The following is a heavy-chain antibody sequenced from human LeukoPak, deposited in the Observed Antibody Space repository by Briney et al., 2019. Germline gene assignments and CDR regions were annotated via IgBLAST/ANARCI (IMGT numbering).Heavy chain of an antibody. J-gene: IGHJ6*02. Sequence: PSETLSLTCAVYGGSFSGYYWSWIRQPPGKGLEWIGEINHSGSTNYNPSLKSRVTISVDTSKNQFSLKLSSVTAADTAVYYCARGDYDDYYYYYGMDVWGQGTTVTVSS. V-gene: IGHV4-34*01. CDR3: ARGDYDDYYYYYGMDV. CDR1: GGSFSGYY. D-gene: IGHD4-17*01. CDR2: INHSGST.